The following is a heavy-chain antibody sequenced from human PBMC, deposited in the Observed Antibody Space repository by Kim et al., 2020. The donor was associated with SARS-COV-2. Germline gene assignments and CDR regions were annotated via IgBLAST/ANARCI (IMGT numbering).Heavy chain of an antibody. J-gene: IGHJ4*02. V-gene: IGHV3-23*01. D-gene: IGHD2-21*01. Sequence: VKGRFTSSRDNSKTTRYLQMNSLRAEDTAVYYCAKAAIRGPIRCPCDYWGQGTLVTVSS. CDR3: AKAAIRGPIRCPCDY.